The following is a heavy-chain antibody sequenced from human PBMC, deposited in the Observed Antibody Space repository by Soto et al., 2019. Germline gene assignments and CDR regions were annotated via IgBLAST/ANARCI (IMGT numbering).Heavy chain of an antibody. CDR2: ISDSGRT. D-gene: IGHD3-10*01. CDR3: ARLLRGWDHRMDYHDY. V-gene: IGHV4-59*01. CDR1: GASITPFY. J-gene: IGHJ4*02. Sequence: SETLSLTCTVSGASITPFYWSWIRQPPWRGLEWIGYISDSGRTDYIPSLKSRVTISVDTSKNQFSLKVSSVTAADTSVYYCARLLRGWDHRMDYHDYWGQGSLVIGSA.